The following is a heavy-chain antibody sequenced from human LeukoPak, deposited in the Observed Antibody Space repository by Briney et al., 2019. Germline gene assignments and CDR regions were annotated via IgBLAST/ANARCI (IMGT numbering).Heavy chain of an antibody. J-gene: IGHJ4*02. CDR1: GFTFGDYA. CDR2: IRSKAYSGTT. D-gene: IGHD3-22*01. Sequence: PGGSLRLSCTASGFTFGDYAMSWVRQAPGKGLEWVGFIRSKAYSGTTEYAASVKGRFTISRDDSKSIAYLQVNSLKTEDTAVYYCTRSTYYNDSSGYWLWGQGTLVTVSS. V-gene: IGHV3-49*04. CDR3: TRSTYYNDSSGYWL.